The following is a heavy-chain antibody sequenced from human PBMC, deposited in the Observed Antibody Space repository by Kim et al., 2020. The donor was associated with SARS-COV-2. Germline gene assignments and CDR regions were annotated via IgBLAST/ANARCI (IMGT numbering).Heavy chain of an antibody. CDR2: ISWSSSSI. Sequence: GGSLRLSCTASGFTSGNYAMHWVRQAPGKGLEWVSGISWSSSSIAYAESVKGRFTISRDSARNSLYLQMNSLRAEDTALYYFAVSAYQKYYFYYGMDVWGQGTTVTVSS. CDR1: GFTSGNYA. V-gene: IGHV3-9*02. CDR3: AVSAYQKYYFYYGMDV. J-gene: IGHJ6*02. D-gene: IGHD2-2*01.